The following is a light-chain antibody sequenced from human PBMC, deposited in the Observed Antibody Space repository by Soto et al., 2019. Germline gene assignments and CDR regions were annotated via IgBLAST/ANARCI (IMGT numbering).Light chain of an antibody. J-gene: IGLJ1*01. Sequence: QSVLTQPTSVSAAPGQKVTISCSGTRSNIGSTAVSWYQQLPGKAPKLLIYENSQRPAGIPDRFSGSKSGTSDTLGITGLQTVDEADYYCGTWDSSLIALFGTGTKLTVL. V-gene: IGLV1-51*02. CDR2: ENS. CDR3: GTWDSSLIAL. CDR1: RSNIGSTA.